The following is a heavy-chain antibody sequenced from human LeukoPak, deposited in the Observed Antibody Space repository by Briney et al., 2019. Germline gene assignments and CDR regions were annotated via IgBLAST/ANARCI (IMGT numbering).Heavy chain of an antibody. CDR1: GFTFNHYG. J-gene: IGHJ1*01. CDR3: AKEPNSYSSGWYFQH. D-gene: IGHD6-25*01. CDR2: ISHDGSVT. V-gene: IGHV3-30*18. Sequence: GMSLRLSCAASGFTFNHYGMQWVRQAPGKGLEWVAVISHDGSVTFYADSVKGRFTISRDNSKYTVNLQMYSLRAEDTAVYYCAKEPNSYSSGWYFQHWGQGTLVTVSS.